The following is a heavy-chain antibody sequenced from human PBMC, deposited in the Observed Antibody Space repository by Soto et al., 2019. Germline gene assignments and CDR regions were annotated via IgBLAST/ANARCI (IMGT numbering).Heavy chain of an antibody. V-gene: IGHV4-39*01. Sequence: QLQLQESGPGLVKPSETLSLTCTVSGGSISSSSYYWGWIRPPPGKGLEWIGSIYYSGSTYYNQSTKSRVTISVDTSKNQCTLKLSSVTDADTAVYYCARHVHCGSTSSSGLFDYGGQGTLVTVSS. CDR3: ARHVHCGSTSSSGLFDY. D-gene: IGHD2-2*01. CDR1: GGSISSSSYY. CDR2: IYYSGST. J-gene: IGHJ4*02.